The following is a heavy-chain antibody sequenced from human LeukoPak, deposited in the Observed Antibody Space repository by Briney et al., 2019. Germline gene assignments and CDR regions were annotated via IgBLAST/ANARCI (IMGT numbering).Heavy chain of an antibody. CDR1: GFTFSSYA. Sequence: GGSLRLSCAASGFTFSSYAMSWVRQAPGKGLEWVSAISGSGGSTYYADSVKGRFTISRDNSKNTLYLQMNSLRAEDTAVYYCAGTSYYYYYGMDVWGQGTTVTVSS. J-gene: IGHJ6*02. CDR3: AGTSYYYYYGMDV. CDR2: ISGSGGST. V-gene: IGHV3-23*01. D-gene: IGHD2-2*01.